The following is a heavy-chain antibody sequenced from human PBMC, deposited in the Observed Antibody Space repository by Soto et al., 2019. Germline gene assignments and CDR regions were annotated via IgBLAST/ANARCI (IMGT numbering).Heavy chain of an antibody. CDR2: INPNSGGT. J-gene: IGHJ5*02. Sequence: ASVKVSCKASGYTFTGYYMHWVRQAPGQGLEWMGWINPNSGGTNYAQKVQGRVTMTRDTSISTAYMELSRLRSDDTAVYYCARESRYDFWRPHNWFDPWGQGTLVTVSS. D-gene: IGHD3-3*01. CDR1: GYTFTGYY. CDR3: ARESRYDFWRPHNWFDP. V-gene: IGHV1-2*02.